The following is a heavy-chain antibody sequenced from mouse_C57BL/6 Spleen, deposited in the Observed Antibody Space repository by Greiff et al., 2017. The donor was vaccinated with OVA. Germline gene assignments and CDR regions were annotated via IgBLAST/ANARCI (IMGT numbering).Heavy chain of an antibody. J-gene: IGHJ3*01. D-gene: IGHD1-1*01. Sequence: EVQLQQSGPELVKPGASVEISCKASGYSFTGYYMNWVKQSPEKSLEWIGEINPSTGGTTYNQKFKAKATLTVDKSSSTAYMQLKSLTSEDSAVYYCARGEDYSGSEGFAYWGQGTLVTVSA. CDR2: INPSTGGT. CDR3: ARGEDYSGSEGFAY. CDR1: GYSFTGYY. V-gene: IGHV1-42*01.